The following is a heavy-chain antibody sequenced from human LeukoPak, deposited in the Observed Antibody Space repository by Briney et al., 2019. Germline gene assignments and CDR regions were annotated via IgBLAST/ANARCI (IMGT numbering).Heavy chain of an antibody. CDR3: GRDRVNYDRSMGPFDP. Sequence: GGSLRLSCAASGFTFSSYAMSWVRQAPGKGLEWVSGISGSGDVTDHADSVKGRFTISRDNSKNMVYLQMNSLRAEDTAVYYCGRDRVNYDRSMGPFDPWGQGTLVIVSS. CDR2: ISGSGDVT. V-gene: IGHV3-23*01. CDR1: GFTFSSYA. J-gene: IGHJ5*02. D-gene: IGHD3-10*01.